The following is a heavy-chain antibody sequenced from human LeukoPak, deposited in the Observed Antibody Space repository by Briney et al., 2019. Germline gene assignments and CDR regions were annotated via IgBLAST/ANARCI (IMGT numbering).Heavy chain of an antibody. J-gene: IGHJ4*02. D-gene: IGHD2-2*01. CDR2: INPNSGGT. CDR3: AVSRSERFVVVPATGPLPLDY. Sequence: ASVNVSCKASGYTFTGYYMHWVRQAPGQGLEWMGWINPNSGGTNFAQKFQGRVTMTRDTSISTAYMELSRLRSDDTAVYYCAVSRSERFVVVPATGPLPLDYWGQGTLVTVSS. CDR1: GYTFTGYY. V-gene: IGHV1-2*02.